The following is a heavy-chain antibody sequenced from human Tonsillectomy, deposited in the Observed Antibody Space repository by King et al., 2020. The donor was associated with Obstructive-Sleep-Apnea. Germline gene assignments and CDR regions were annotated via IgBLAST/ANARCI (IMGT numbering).Heavy chain of an antibody. D-gene: IGHD1-26*01. CDR1: GFSLSTSGMC. J-gene: IGHJ6*02. V-gene: IGHV2-70*01. CDR3: AQMSGLPCVGRDGRYGMDV. Sequence: TLKESGPALVRPTQTLTLTCTFSGFSLSTSGMCVSWIRQPPGKALEWLALIDWDGEKYYSTSLKTRPTISKDTSKNQVVLTMSNMGPVDTATFYCAQMSGLPCVGRDGRYGMDVWGQGTTVTVSS. CDR2: IDWDGEK.